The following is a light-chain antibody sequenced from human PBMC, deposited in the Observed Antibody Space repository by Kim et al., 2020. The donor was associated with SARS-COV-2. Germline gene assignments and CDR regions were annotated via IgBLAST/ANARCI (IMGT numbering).Light chain of an antibody. J-gene: IGKJ2*01. Sequence: SASGGDRVTITCRASQAISNYLAWYQQKPGKIPKLLVYAASTLQSGVPSRFSGSGSGTDFTLTISLLQPEDFATYYCQKHDSAPYTFGQGTKLEI. CDR1: QAISNY. CDR3: QKHDSAPYT. CDR2: AAS. V-gene: IGKV1-27*01.